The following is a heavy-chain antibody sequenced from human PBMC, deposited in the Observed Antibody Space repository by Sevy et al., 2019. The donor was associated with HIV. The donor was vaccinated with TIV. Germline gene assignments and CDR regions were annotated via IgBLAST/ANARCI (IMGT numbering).Heavy chain of an antibody. CDR3: ARAPPVRSGDDSLNWFDP. V-gene: IGHV4-59*01. Sequence: SVTLSLTCTVSGGPISSYYWSWLRQPPGKGQQYIGYIHHTGSSNYNPSLKSRVTISLDTSKNQFSLKVTSVTAAYTAVYYCARAPPVRSGDDSLNWFDPWGQGTLVTVSS. D-gene: IGHD2-21*02. CDR1: GGPISSYY. J-gene: IGHJ5*02. CDR2: IHHTGSS.